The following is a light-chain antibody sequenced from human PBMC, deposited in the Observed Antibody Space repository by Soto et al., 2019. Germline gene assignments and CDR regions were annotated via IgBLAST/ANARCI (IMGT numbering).Light chain of an antibody. CDR3: QSYDSSLSGRV. CDR2: GNT. V-gene: IGLV1-40*01. CDR1: SSNIGAGYH. Sequence: QSVLTQPPSVSGAPGQRVTISCTGSSSNIGAGYHVHWYQHFPGAAPKLLIRGNTIRPSGVPERFSGSTSGTSASLAITGLQAEDEADYYCQSYDSSLSGRVFGGGTKLTVL. J-gene: IGLJ3*02.